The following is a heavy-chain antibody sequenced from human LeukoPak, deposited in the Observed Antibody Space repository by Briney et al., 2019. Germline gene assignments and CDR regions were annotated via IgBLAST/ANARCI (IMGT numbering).Heavy chain of an antibody. D-gene: IGHD4-11*01. V-gene: IGHV3-7*01. J-gene: IGHJ6*03. CDR2: IKQDGSEK. Sequence: GRSLRLSCAASGLTFSSYWMRWVRQAPGKGLEWVANIKQDGSEKYYVDSVKGRFTISRDNAKNSLYLQMNSLRAEDTAVYYCARSKPYYYYTDVWGKGTTVTVSS. CDR3: ARSKPYYYYTDV. CDR1: GLTFSSYW.